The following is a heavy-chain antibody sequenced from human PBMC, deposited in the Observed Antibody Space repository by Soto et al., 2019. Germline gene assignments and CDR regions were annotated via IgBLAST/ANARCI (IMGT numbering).Heavy chain of an antibody. D-gene: IGHD6-19*01. V-gene: IGHV3-23*01. CDR2: ISGSGDST. CDR3: AKERSSGWSFDY. CDR1: GFTFSTYA. J-gene: IGHJ4*02. Sequence: LRLSCAASGFTFSTYAMNWVRQAPGKGLEWVSGISGSGDSTYYADSVKGRFTVSRYNSKNTLYLQMNSLRAEDTAVFYCAKERSSGWSFDYWGQGTLVTVSS.